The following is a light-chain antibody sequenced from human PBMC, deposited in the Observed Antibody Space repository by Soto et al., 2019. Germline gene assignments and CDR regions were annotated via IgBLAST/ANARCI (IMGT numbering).Light chain of an antibody. CDR2: DAS. J-gene: IGKJ1*01. CDR3: QQCYMGWT. V-gene: IGKV1-5*01. Sequence: DIQMTQSPSTLSASVGDRVTITCRASQSIGRFLAWYQHQPGKAPKLLIYDASTLESGVPSRFSGTGPGTEFTFSITSLQPEDFGTYYCQQCYMGWTFGQGTKVDFK. CDR1: QSIGRF.